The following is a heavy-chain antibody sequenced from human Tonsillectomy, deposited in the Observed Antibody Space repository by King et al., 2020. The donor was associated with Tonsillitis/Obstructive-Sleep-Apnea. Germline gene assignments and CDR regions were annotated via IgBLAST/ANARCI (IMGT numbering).Heavy chain of an antibody. J-gene: IGHJ4*02. V-gene: IGHV1-69*01. CDR1: GGTFSSCA. D-gene: IGHD5-12*01. Sequence: QLVQSGAEVKKPGSSVKVSCKASGGTFSSCAISWVRQAPGQGLEWMGGIIPIFGTANYAQKFQGRVTITADESTSTAYMELSSLRSEDTAVYYCATPERYIVATIGFDYWGQGTLVTVSS. CDR2: IIPIFGTA. CDR3: ATPERYIVATIGFDY.